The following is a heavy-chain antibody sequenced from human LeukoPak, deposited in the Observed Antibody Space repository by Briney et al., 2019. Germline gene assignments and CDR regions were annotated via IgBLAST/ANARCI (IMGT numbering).Heavy chain of an antibody. J-gene: IGHJ4*02. V-gene: IGHV4-34*01. Sequence: SETLSLTCGVYGGSLSDYYWSSIRQPPGKGLEWIGGINHSGSTNYNPSLKSRVTISVDTSKNQFSLKLSSVTAADTAVYYCARDSRPLGATKGYFDYWGQGTLVTVSS. CDR1: GGSLSDYY. CDR3: ARDSRPLGATKGYFDY. D-gene: IGHD1-26*01. CDR2: INHSGST.